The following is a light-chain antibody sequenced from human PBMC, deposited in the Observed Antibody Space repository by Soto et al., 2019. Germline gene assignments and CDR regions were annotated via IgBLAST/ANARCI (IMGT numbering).Light chain of an antibody. J-gene: IGKJ1*01. CDR1: QSVSSN. Sequence: ETVMQQSPATLSVTPGESVALSCRASQSVSSNLAWYQQKPGQAPRLLIYGTSSRATGIPDRFSGSGSGTDFTLTISRLEPEDFAVYYCQQYTTSSWTVGQGTKVDIK. V-gene: IGKV3D-15*01. CDR2: GTS. CDR3: QQYTTSSWT.